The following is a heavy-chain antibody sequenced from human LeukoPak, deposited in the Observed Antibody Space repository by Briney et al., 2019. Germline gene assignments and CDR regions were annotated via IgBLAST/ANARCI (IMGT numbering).Heavy chain of an antibody. J-gene: IGHJ4*02. Sequence: SETLSLTCAVYGGSFSGYYWSWIRQPPGKGLEWIGEINHSGSTNYNPSLKSRVTISVDASKNQFSLKLNSVTAADTAVYYCASRMDYWGQGTLVTVSS. CDR3: ASRMDY. CDR1: GGSFSGYY. D-gene: IGHD2/OR15-2a*01. CDR2: INHSGST. V-gene: IGHV4-34*01.